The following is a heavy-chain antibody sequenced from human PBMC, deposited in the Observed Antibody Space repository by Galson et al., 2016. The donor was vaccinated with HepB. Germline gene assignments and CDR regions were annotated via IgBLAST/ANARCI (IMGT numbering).Heavy chain of an antibody. Sequence: SLRLSCAASGFPFSGYPIHWVRQAPGKGLDWVASIYYDGTNINYADSVKGRFTISRDNSKNTVSLQMNSLRVDDTAVFYCAREASYVNVLDHWGQGTLVTVSS. J-gene: IGHJ4*02. D-gene: IGHD5-18*01. CDR3: AREASYVNVLDH. CDR1: GFPFSGYP. CDR2: IYYDGTNI. V-gene: IGHV3-30*04.